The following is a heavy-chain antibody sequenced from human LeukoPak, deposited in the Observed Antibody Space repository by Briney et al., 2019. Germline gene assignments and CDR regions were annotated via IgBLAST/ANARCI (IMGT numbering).Heavy chain of an antibody. CDR3: ARDPLVYM. CDR2: IYSGGST. J-gene: IGHJ4*02. D-gene: IGHD2-2*02. V-gene: IGHV3-53*01. Sequence: PGGSLRLSCAASGFTFSSYAMSWVRQAPGKGLEWVSVIYSGGSTYYADSVKGRFTISRDNSKNTLYLQMHSLRAEDTAVYYCARDPLVYMWGQGSLVTVSS. CDR1: GFTFSSYA.